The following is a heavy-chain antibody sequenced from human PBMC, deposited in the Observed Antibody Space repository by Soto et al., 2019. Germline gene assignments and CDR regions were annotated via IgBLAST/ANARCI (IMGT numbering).Heavy chain of an antibody. D-gene: IGHD2-2*01. Sequence: GGSLRLSCAGSGFTFSSYSMNWVRQAPGKGLEWVSYISNSSSIIYYADSVKGRFTISRDNAKNSLYLQMNSLRAEDTAIYYCARGVPAAMSYFQYWGQGTLVTVSS. J-gene: IGHJ1*01. CDR3: ARGVPAAMSYFQY. V-gene: IGHV3-48*01. CDR2: ISNSSSII. CDR1: GFTFSSYS.